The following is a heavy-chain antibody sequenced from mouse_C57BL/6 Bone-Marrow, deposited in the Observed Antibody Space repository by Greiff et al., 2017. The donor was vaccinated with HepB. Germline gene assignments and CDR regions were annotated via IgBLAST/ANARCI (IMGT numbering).Heavy chain of an antibody. CDR3: ARNRITTDYYAMDY. J-gene: IGHJ4*01. CDR2: IWTGGGT. CDR1: GFSLTSYA. V-gene: IGHV2-9-1*01. Sequence: VKLVESGPGLVAPSQSLSITCTVSGFSLTSYAISWVRQPPGKGLEWLGVIWTGGGTNYNSAHKSRLSISKDNSKSQVFLKMNSLQTDDTARYYCARNRITTDYYAMDYWGQGTSVTVSS. D-gene: IGHD1-1*01.